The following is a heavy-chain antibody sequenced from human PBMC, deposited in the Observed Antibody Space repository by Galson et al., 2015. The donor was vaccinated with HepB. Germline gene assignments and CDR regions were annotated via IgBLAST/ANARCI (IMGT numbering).Heavy chain of an antibody. J-gene: IGHJ6*02. Sequence: SVKVSCNASGYTLTYYAMNWVRQAPGLGLEWMGWFNPNTGIPTYAQGFTGRFAFTLDTSFSTADMQISSLKAEDTAVYYCARDEGSGRLLDVLGQGTTVPGSS. D-gene: IGHD3-10*01. V-gene: IGHV7-4-1*02. CDR1: GYTLTYYA. CDR3: ARDEGSGRLLDV. CDR2: FNPNTGIP.